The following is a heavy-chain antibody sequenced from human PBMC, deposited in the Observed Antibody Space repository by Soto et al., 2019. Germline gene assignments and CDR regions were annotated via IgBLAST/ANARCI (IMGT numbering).Heavy chain of an antibody. CDR1: GYSFTSHV. Sequence: GASVKVSCKASGYSFTSHVIHWLRQAPGQRLEWVGWIKPGTGDTKFLQEFQGRLTITGDTSATTAYMELSNLRSGDTAVYYCARGYYYDSSGYYFDNWGQGTLVTVSS. D-gene: IGHD3-22*01. J-gene: IGHJ4*02. CDR2: IKPGTGDT. CDR3: ARGYYYDSSGYYFDN. V-gene: IGHV1-3*01.